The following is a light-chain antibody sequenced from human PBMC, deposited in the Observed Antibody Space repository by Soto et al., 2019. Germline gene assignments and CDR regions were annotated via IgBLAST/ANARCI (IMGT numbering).Light chain of an antibody. Sequence: DIVMTQSPDSLAVSLGERATINCKSSQSVLYNSNNKNYLVWYQQKPGQPPKLLIYCASTRESGVPDRFSGSGSGTDFTLTISSLQAEDVAVYYCQQYYNTPLTFGGGTKVDIK. CDR2: CAS. J-gene: IGKJ4*01. V-gene: IGKV4-1*01. CDR3: QQYYNTPLT. CDR1: QSVLYNSNNKNY.